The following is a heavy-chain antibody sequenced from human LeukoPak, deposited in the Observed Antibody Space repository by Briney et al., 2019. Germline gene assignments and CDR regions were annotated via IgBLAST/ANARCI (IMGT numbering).Heavy chain of an antibody. CDR2: ISYDGSNK. Sequence: GGSLRLSCAASGFTFSSYAMHWVRQAPGKGLEWVAVISYDGSNKYYADSVKGRFTISRDNSENTLYLQMNSLRAEDTAVYYCARVMWVDSSSSGDNWFDPWGQGTLVSVSS. CDR1: GFTFSSYA. D-gene: IGHD6-6*01. V-gene: IGHV3-30-3*01. CDR3: ARVMWVDSSSSGDNWFDP. J-gene: IGHJ5*02.